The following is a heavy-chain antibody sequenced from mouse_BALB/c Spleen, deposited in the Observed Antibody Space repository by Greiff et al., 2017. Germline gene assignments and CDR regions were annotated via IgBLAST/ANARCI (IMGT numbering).Heavy chain of an antibody. Sequence: EVKLVESGGGLVQPGGSLKLSCAASGFTFSSYGMSWVRQTPDKRLELVATINSNGGSTYYPDSVKGRFTISRDNAKNTLYLQMSSLKSEDTAMYYCARGLYYRYGNYYAMDYWGQGTSVTVSS. CDR2: INSNGGST. CDR3: ARGLYYRYGNYYAMDY. CDR1: GFTFSSYG. J-gene: IGHJ4*01. D-gene: IGHD2-14*01. V-gene: IGHV5-6-3*01.